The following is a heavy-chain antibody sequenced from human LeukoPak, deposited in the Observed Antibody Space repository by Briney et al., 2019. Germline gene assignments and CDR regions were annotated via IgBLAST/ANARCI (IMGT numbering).Heavy chain of an antibody. D-gene: IGHD5-18*01. CDR2: ISSSGSTI. CDR1: GFTFSSYE. V-gene: IGHV3-48*03. J-gene: IGHJ4*02. CDR3: AREKGGYSYDY. Sequence: GGSLRLSCAASGFTFSSYEMNWVRQAPGKGLEWVSYISSSGSTIYYADSVKGRFTISRDNAKNSLYLQMNSLRAEDTAVYYCAREKGGYSYDYWGQGTLVTVSS.